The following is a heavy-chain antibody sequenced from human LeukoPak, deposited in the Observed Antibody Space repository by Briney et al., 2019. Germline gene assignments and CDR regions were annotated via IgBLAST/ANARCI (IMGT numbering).Heavy chain of an antibody. CDR1: GGSFSGYY. J-gene: IGHJ3*02. V-gene: IGHV4-34*01. Sequence: SETLSLTCAVYGGSFSGYYWSWIRQPPGKGLEWIGEINHSGSTNYNPSLKSRVTISLDTSKNQFSLKLSSVTAADTAVYYCARVVYGGYAFDIWGQGTMVTVSS. D-gene: IGHD4-23*01. CDR2: INHSGST. CDR3: ARVVYGGYAFDI.